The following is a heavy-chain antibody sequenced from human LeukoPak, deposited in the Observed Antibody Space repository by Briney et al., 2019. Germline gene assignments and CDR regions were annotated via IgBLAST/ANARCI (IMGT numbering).Heavy chain of an antibody. V-gene: IGHV4-34*01. J-gene: IGHJ4*02. CDR1: GGSFSGYY. CDR2: INHSGST. D-gene: IGHD2-21*01. Sequence: SETLSLTCAVYGGSFSGYYWSWIRQPPGKGLEWIGEINHSGSTNYNPSLKSRVTISVDTSKNQFSLKLSSVTAADTAVYYCARGLLFDYWGQGTLVTVSS. CDR3: ARGLLFDY.